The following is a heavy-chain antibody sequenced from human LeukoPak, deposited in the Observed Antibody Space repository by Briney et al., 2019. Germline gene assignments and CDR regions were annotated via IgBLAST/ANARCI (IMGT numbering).Heavy chain of an antibody. D-gene: IGHD4-23*01. V-gene: IGHV1-8*01. CDR1: GYTFTSYD. CDR3: ARWDNSDFDY. J-gene: IGHJ4*02. Sequence: ASVKVSCKASGYTFTSYDINWVRQATGQGPEWMGWMNPNSGNTGYAQKLQGRVTMTRNTSISTAYMELSSLRSEDTAVYYCARWDNSDFDYWGQGTLVTVSS. CDR2: MNPNSGNT.